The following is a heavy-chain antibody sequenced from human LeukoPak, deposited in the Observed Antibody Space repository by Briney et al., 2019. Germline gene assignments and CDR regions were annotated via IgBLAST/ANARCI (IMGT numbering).Heavy chain of an antibody. CDR3: ARDHHISGRLRLLEWLLLDY. CDR1: GYTFTSYG. J-gene: IGHJ4*02. V-gene: IGHV1-18*01. D-gene: IGHD3-3*01. Sequence: ASVKVSCTASGYTFTSYGISWVRQAPGQGLEWMGWISAYNGNTNYAQKLQGRVTMTTDTSTSTAYMELRSLRSDDTAVYYCARDHHISGRLRLLEWLLLDYWGQGTLVTVSS. CDR2: ISAYNGNT.